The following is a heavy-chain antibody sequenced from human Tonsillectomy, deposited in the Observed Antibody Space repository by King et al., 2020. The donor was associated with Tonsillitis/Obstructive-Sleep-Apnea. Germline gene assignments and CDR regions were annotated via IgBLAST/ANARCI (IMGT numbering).Heavy chain of an antibody. CDR2: INHSGST. CDR3: ARWGPYCSSTSCYLDC. V-gene: IGHV4-34*01. CDR1: GGSFSGYY. D-gene: IGHD2-2*01. J-gene: IGHJ4*02. Sequence: VQLQQWGAGLLKPPETLSLTCAVYGGSFSGYYWSWIRQPPGKGLEWIGEINHSGSTNYNPSLKSRVTISVDTSKNQFSLKLSSLTAADTAVYYCARWGPYCSSTSCYLDCWGQGTLVTVSS.